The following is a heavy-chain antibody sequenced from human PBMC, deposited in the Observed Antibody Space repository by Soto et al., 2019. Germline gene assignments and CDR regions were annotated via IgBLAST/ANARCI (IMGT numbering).Heavy chain of an antibody. CDR2: IYYSGST. J-gene: IGHJ6*03. Sequence: QVQLQESGPGLVRPSETLSLTCTVSGGSFSSYYWTWIRQSPGKGLEWIGYIYYSGSTDYNPSLRGRLAISIDTSKNQFSLRLNSMTAADTAVYYCAGRDCSGTICYYLDYYYMDVWGKGTTVTVSS. CDR1: GGSFSSYY. D-gene: IGHD2-2*01. V-gene: IGHV4-59*08. CDR3: AGRDCSGTICYYLDYYYMDV.